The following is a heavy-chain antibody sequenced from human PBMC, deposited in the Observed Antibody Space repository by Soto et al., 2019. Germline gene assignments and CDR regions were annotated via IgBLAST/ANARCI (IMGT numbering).Heavy chain of an antibody. CDR1: GGSFSGYY. Sequence: SETLSLTCAVYGGSFSGYYWSWIRQPPGKGLEWIGEINHSGSTNYNPSLKSRVTISVDTSKNQFSLKPSSVTAADTAVYYCATITGTLFDYWGQGTLVTVSS. D-gene: IGHD1-20*01. V-gene: IGHV4-34*01. J-gene: IGHJ4*02. CDR2: INHSGST. CDR3: ATITGTLFDY.